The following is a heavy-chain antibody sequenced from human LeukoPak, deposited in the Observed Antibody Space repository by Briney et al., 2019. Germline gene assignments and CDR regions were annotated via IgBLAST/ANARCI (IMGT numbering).Heavy chain of an antibody. Sequence: ASVKVSCKASGYTFTSNYIHWVRQAPGQGLEWMGMIYPRDGSTSYAQRFQGRVTVTRDTSTSTVHMELSGLRSEDTAVYYCARDQEGYDYWGQGTLVTVSS. D-gene: IGHD5-24*01. J-gene: IGHJ4*02. CDR1: GYTFTSNY. V-gene: IGHV1-46*01. CDR2: IYPRDGST. CDR3: ARDQEGYDY.